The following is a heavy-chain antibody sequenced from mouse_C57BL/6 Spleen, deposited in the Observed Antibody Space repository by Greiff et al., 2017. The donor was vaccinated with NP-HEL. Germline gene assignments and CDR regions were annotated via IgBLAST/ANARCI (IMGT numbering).Heavy chain of an antibody. CDR3: ARDGDLLWYFDY. V-gene: IGHV5-4*01. CDR2: ISDGGSYT. Sequence: EVQVVESGGGLVKPGGSLKLSCAASGFTFSSYAMSWVRQTPEKRLEWVATISDGGSYTYYPDNVKGRFTISRDNAKNNLYLQMSHLKSEDTAMYYCARDGDLLWYFDYWGQGTTLTVSS. D-gene: IGHD2-1*01. CDR1: GFTFSSYA. J-gene: IGHJ2*01.